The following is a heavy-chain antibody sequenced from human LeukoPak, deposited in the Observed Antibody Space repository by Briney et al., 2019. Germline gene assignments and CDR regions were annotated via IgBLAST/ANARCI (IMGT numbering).Heavy chain of an antibody. Sequence: ASVKVSCKASGYTFTSYYMHWVRQAPGQGLEWMGWINPNSGGTNYAQKFQGWVTMTRDTSISTAYMELSRLRSDDTAVYYCAREYRVQYSSSSPMDVWGQGTTVTVSS. V-gene: IGHV1-2*04. CDR2: INPNSGGT. CDR3: AREYRVQYSSSSPMDV. D-gene: IGHD6-6*01. CDR1: GYTFTSYY. J-gene: IGHJ6*02.